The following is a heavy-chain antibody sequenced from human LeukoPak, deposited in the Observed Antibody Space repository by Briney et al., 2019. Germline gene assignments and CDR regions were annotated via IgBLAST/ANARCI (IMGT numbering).Heavy chain of an antibody. V-gene: IGHV1-18*01. CDR2: ISAYNGNT. CDR1: GYTFTSYG. J-gene: IGHJ4*02. Sequence: ASVKVSCKASGYTFTSYGISWVRQAPGQGLEWMGWISAYNGNTNYAQKLQGRVTMTTDTSTSTAYMELRSLRSDDTAVYYCARDRLRFLEWLPTGYYFDYWGQGTLVTVSS. CDR3: ARDRLRFLEWLPTGYYFDY. D-gene: IGHD3-3*01.